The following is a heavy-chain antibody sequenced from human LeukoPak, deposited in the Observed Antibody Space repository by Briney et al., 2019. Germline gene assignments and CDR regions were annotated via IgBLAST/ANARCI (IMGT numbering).Heavy chain of an antibody. V-gene: IGHV3-23*01. CDR2: FSGSGGST. Sequence: PGGSLRLSCAASGFTFSSYAMSWVRQAPGKGLEWVSAFSGSGGSTYYADSVNGRFTISRDNSKNTLYLQMDSLRAEDTAVCYCAKVPWVSELLLWFGELPRYYFDYWGQGTLVTVSS. J-gene: IGHJ4*02. D-gene: IGHD3-10*01. CDR1: GFTFSSYA. CDR3: AKVPWVSELLLWFGELPRYYFDY.